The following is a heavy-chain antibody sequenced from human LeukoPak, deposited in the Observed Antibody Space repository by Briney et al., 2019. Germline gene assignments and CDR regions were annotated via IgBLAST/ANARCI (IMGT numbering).Heavy chain of an antibody. D-gene: IGHD1-20*01. V-gene: IGHV3-74*01. CDR3: VRNNWNDGGAFDI. CDR2: INSDGSST. Sequence: GRSLRLSCAASGFTFSSYDMHWVRQAPGEGLVWVSRINSDGSSTSYADSVKGRFTISRDNAKNTLYLQMNSLRAEDTAVYYCVRNNWNDGGAFDIWGQGTMVTVSS. CDR1: GFTFSSYD. J-gene: IGHJ3*02.